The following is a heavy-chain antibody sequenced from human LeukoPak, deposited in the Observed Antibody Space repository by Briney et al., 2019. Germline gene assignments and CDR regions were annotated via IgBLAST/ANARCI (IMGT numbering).Heavy chain of an antibody. V-gene: IGHV3-74*01. J-gene: IGHJ3*02. D-gene: IGHD5-18*01. CDR2: INSDGSST. Sequence: GGSLRLSCAASGFTFSSYWMHWVRQAPGKGLVWVSRINSDGSSTSYADSVKGRFTISRDNAKNTLYLQMNSLRAEDTAVYYCARVSGGYSYGYDIWGQGTMVTVSS. CDR3: ARVSGGYSYGYDI. CDR1: GFTFSSYW.